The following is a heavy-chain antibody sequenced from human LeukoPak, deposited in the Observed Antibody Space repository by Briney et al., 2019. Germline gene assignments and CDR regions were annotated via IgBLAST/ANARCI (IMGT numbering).Heavy chain of an antibody. J-gene: IGHJ4*02. V-gene: IGHV3-74*01. CDR2: IKIDGSTK. Sequence: GGSLRLSCAASGFTLSDHWMHWVRQAPGKGLVSVALIKIDGSTKTLADSVKGRFTISRDNAKNTLYLQMNSLRVDDTAVYYCAIDDNYYDGSAYSSGFDYWGQGALVTVSS. CDR3: AIDDNYYDGSAYSSGFDY. CDR1: GFTLSDHW. D-gene: IGHD3-22*01.